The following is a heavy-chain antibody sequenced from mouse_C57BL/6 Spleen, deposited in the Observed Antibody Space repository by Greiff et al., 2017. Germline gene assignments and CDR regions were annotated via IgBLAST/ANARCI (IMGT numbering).Heavy chain of an antibody. Sequence: EVQGVESGGGLVQPKGSLKLSCAASGFSFNTYAMNWVRQAPGKGLEWVARIRSKSNNYATYYADSVKDRFTISRDDSESMLYLQMNNLKTEDTAMYYCVRHEAYGSSYAMDYWGQGTSVTVSS. CDR1: GFSFNTYA. CDR2: IRSKSNNYAT. V-gene: IGHV10-1*01. J-gene: IGHJ4*01. D-gene: IGHD1-1*01. CDR3: VRHEAYGSSYAMDY.